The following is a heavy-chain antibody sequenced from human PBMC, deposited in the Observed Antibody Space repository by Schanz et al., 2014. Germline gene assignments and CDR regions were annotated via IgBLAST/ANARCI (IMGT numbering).Heavy chain of an antibody. CDR3: ARDQASTH. CDR2: MYINSGST. J-gene: IGHJ4*02. CDR1: GFTVNTNY. Sequence: EVQLVESGGGLIQPGGSLRLSCAVSGFTVNTNYMSWVRQAPGKGLEWISSMYINSGSTQYADSVKGRFIISRDSSKNTLFLQMNSLRAEDTAVYFCARDQASTHWGQGTLVTVSS. V-gene: IGHV3-53*01.